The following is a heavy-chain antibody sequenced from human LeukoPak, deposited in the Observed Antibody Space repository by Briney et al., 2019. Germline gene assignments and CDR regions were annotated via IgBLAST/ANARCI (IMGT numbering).Heavy chain of an antibody. D-gene: IGHD3-3*02. CDR1: GFNFMPYA. J-gene: IGHJ4*02. Sequence: PGGSPRLSCAASGFNFMPYAMTWVRQAPGKGLEWVSAISGRGGSTYYADSVKGRFAISRDNSKNTLYLQISRLRAEDTAIYYCARVIFGVAFDHWGQGTLVTVSS. CDR2: ISGRGGST. V-gene: IGHV3-23*01. CDR3: ARVIFGVAFDH.